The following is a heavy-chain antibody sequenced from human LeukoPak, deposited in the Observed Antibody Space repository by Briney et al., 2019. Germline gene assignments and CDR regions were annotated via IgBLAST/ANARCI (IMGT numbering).Heavy chain of an antibody. CDR2: VSSSGTTT. CDR3: ARDYLWAFDI. D-gene: IGHD3-16*01. V-gene: IGHV3-48*02. J-gene: IGHJ3*02. CDR1: GFTFSSYS. Sequence: GGSLRLSCAASGFTFSSYSVIWARQAPGKGLEWVSYVSSSGTTTYYADSVKGRFTISRDNGKNLVSLQMNSLRDEDTAVYYCARDYLWAFDIWGQGTMVTVSS.